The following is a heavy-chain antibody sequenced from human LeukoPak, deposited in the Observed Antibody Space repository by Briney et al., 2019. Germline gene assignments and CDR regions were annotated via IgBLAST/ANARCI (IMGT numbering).Heavy chain of an antibody. CDR3: ARAPNEYYGDSPFDY. D-gene: IGHD4-17*01. J-gene: IGHJ4*02. CDR2: ISSSGSTI. CDR1: GFTFSDYH. V-gene: IGHV3-11*04. Sequence: PGGSLRLSCAASGFTFSDYHMSWIRQAPGKGLEWVSYISSSGSTIYYADSVKGRFTISRDNAKNSLYLQMNSLRAEDTAVYYCARAPNEYYGDSPFDYWGQGTLVTVSS.